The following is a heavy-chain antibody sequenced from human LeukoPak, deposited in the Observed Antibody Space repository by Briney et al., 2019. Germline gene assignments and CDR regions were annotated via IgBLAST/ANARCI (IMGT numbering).Heavy chain of an antibody. D-gene: IGHD3-10*01. V-gene: IGHV1-58*01. J-gene: IGHJ4*02. CDR1: GFTFTSSA. Sequence: SVKVSCKASGFTFTSSAVQWVRQARGQRLEWIGWIVVGSGNTNYAQKFQERVTITRDMSTSTAYMELSSLRSEDTAVYYCAADPLFNYYGSGSYPNPYYWGQGTLVTVSS. CDR3: AADPLFNYYGSGSYPNPYY. CDR2: IVVGSGNT.